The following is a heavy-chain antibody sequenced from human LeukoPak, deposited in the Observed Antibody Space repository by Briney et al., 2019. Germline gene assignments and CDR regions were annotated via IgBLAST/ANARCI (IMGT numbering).Heavy chain of an antibody. CDR3: VRGHNYGFDY. CDR1: GYTFTGYN. Sequence: ASVKVSCKASGYTFTGYNIHWVRQAPGQGLEWMGRIVSNFGVPNYAQQFQDRVTVTRDTSINTAYMELSGLRSDDTAVYYCVRGHNYGFDYWGQGTLVTVSS. CDR2: IVSNFGVP. D-gene: IGHD5-18*01. V-gene: IGHV1-2*06. J-gene: IGHJ4*02.